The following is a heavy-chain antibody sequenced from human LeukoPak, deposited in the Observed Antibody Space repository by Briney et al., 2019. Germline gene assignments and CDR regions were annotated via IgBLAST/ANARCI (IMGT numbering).Heavy chain of an antibody. V-gene: IGHV1-8*03. CDR1: GYTFTSYD. Sequence: ASVKVSCKASGYTFTSYDINWVRQATGQGLEWMGWMNPNSGNTGYAQKFQGRVTITRNTSISTAYMELSSLRSEDTAVYYCARVISSSYRHFWFDPWGQGTLVTVSS. CDR2: MNPNSGNT. D-gene: IGHD5-12*01. J-gene: IGHJ5*02. CDR3: ARVISSSYRHFWFDP.